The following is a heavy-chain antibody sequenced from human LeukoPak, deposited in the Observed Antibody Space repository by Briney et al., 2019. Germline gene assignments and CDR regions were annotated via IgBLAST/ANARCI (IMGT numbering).Heavy chain of an antibody. Sequence: GGSLRLACAASGFTFSSYGMNWVRQAPGKGPEWVSGISANGAYSHHADSVKGRFTISRDNSKNTLYLQMNCLRAEDTAVYYCARAMYAESSYWGQGTLVTVSS. CDR1: GFTFSSYG. CDR2: ISANGAYS. J-gene: IGHJ4*02. D-gene: IGHD3-10*02. CDR3: ARAMYAESSY. V-gene: IGHV3-21*04.